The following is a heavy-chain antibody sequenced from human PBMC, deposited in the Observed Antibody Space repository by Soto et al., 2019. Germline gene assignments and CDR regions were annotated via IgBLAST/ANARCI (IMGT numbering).Heavy chain of an antibody. J-gene: IGHJ3*02. D-gene: IGHD3-10*01. CDR3: ARVRVRTFFDI. CDR1: GFTFSSYE. V-gene: IGHV3-48*03. Sequence: HPGGSLRLSCAASGFTFSSYEMNWVRQAPGKGLEWVSYISSSGSTIYYADSVKGRFTISRDNAKNSLYLQMNSLRAEDTAVYYCARVRVRTFFDIWGQGTMVTVSS. CDR2: ISSSGSTI.